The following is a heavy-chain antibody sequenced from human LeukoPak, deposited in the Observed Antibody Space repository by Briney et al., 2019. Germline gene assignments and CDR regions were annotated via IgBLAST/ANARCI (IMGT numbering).Heavy chain of an antibody. V-gene: IGHV3-30*04. CDR2: ISYDGSNK. D-gene: IGHD6-6*01. J-gene: IGHJ4*02. CDR3: ARVPSYYFDY. Sequence: AGGSLRLSCAASGFTFSSYAMHWVRQAPGKGLEWVAVISYDGSNKYYADSVKGQFTISRDNSKNTLYLQMNSLRAEDTAVYYCARVPSYYFDYWGQGTLVTVSS. CDR1: GFTFSSYA.